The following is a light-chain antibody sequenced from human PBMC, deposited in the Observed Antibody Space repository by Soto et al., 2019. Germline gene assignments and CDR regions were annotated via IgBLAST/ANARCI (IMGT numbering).Light chain of an antibody. CDR1: QSVSSY. Sequence: EIVLTMSPATLSLSPGERATLSCRASQSVSSYLAWYQQKPGQAPRLLIYDASNRATGIPARFSGSGSGTDFTLTISSLEPEDFAVYYCQQRSNWFTFGGGTKV. CDR2: DAS. CDR3: QQRSNWFT. V-gene: IGKV3-11*01. J-gene: IGKJ4*01.